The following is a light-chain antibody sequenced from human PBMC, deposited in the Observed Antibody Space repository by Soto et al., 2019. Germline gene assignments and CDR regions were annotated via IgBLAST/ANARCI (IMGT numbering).Light chain of an antibody. CDR3: QQYGSSPPT. Sequence: VLTQSPGTLTLSPGERTTLSCRASQSISRYLAWYQQRPGQGPRLLIYGASSRATGIPDRFSGSGSGTDFTLTINRLEPEDLALYYCQQYGSSPPTFGQGTKVDIK. J-gene: IGKJ1*01. CDR1: QSISRY. CDR2: GAS. V-gene: IGKV3-20*01.